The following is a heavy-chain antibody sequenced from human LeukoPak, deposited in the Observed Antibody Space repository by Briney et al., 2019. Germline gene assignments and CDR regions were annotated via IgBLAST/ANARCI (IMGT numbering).Heavy chain of an antibody. CDR1: GFTFSSYG. V-gene: IGHV3-33*06. J-gene: IGHJ4*02. Sequence: PGGSLRLSCAASGFTFSSYGMHWVRQAPGKGLEWVVVIWYDGSNKYYADSVKGRFTISRDNSKNTLYLQMNSLRAEDTAVYYCAKGPHYYDCSGYYFDYWGQGTLVTVSS. CDR2: IWYDGSNK. D-gene: IGHD3-22*01. CDR3: AKGPHYYDCSGYYFDY.